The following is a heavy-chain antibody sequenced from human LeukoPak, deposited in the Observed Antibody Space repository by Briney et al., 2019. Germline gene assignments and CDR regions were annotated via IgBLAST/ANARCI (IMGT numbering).Heavy chain of an antibody. CDR1: GGSFSGYY. CDR2: INHSGST. CDR3: ARLAGFYYGPGSYSDY. Sequence: SETLSLTCAVYGGSFSGYYWSWIRQPPGKGLEWIGEINHSGSTNYNPSLKSRVTISVDKSKNQFSLKLSSVTAADTAVYYCARLAGFYYGPGSYSDYWGQGTLVTVSP. D-gene: IGHD3-10*01. J-gene: IGHJ4*02. V-gene: IGHV4-34*01.